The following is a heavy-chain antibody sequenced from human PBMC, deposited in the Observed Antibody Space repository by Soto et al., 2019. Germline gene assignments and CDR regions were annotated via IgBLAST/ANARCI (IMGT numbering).Heavy chain of an antibody. CDR2: IYYSGFT. Sequence: PSETLSLTCTVSGGSFSTYYWNWIRQHPGKGLEWIGYIYYSGFTYYNPSLKSRVTISVDTSKNQFSLKLSSVTAADTAVYYCARQVVAYCSGGRCYSPNRHWFDPWGQGTLVTVSS. CDR3: ARQVVAYCSGGRCYSPNRHWFDP. D-gene: IGHD2-15*01. V-gene: IGHV4-59*08. J-gene: IGHJ5*02. CDR1: GGSFSTYY.